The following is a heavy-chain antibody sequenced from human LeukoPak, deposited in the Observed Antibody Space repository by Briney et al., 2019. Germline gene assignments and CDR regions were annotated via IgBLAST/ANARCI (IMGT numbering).Heavy chain of an antibody. Sequence: SETLSLTCTVSGGSISSSSYYWGWIRQPPGKGLEWIGSIYYSGSTYYNPSLKSRVAISVDTSKNQFSLKLSSVTAADTAVYYCARQFQVTTRYFDWLFAPGIDMDVWGQGTTVTVSS. CDR2: IYYSGST. J-gene: IGHJ6*02. V-gene: IGHV4-39*01. D-gene: IGHD3-9*01. CDR3: ARQFQVTTRYFDWLFAPGIDMDV. CDR1: GGSISSSSYY.